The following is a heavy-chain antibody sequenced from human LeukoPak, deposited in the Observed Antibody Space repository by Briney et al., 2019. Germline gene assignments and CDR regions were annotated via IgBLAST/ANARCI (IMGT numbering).Heavy chain of an antibody. J-gene: IGHJ5*02. V-gene: IGHV4-39*01. D-gene: IGHD1-20*01. CDR2: IYYSGST. CDR3: AAYNGNDEGICFDP. CDR1: IIGSRSY. Sequence: IIGSRSYRGWMQLPPGTGPEKIGSIYYSGSTYYNPSLKSRVTISVDTSKNQFSLKLSSVTAADTAVYYCAAYNGNDEGICFDPWGEVPLVTVST.